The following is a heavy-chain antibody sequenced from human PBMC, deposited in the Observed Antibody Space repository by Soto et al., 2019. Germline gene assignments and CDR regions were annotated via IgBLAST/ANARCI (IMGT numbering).Heavy chain of an antibody. J-gene: IGHJ6*02. V-gene: IGHV3-21*01. CDR1: GFTFSSYS. D-gene: IGHD4-17*01. Sequence: GGSLRLSCAASGFTFSSYSMNWVRQAPGKGLEWVSSISSSSSYIYYADSVKGRFTISRDNAKNSLYLQMNSLRAEDTAVYYCARTAGAYGDWIGQFYYYYGMDVWGQGTTVTVSS. CDR2: ISSSSSYI. CDR3: ARTAGAYGDWIGQFYYYYGMDV.